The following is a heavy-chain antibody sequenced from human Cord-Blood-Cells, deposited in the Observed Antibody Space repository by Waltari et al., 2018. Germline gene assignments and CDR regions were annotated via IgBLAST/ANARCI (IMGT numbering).Heavy chain of an antibody. CDR2: IIPIFGTA. Sequence: QVQLVQSGAEVKKPGSSVKVSCKASGGTFSRYAISWVRTAPGQGLEWMGGIIPIFGTANYAQKFQGRVTITADESTSTAYMELSSLRSEDTAVYYCASLGAESGSYYYYFDYWGQGTLVTVSS. CDR1: GGTFSRYA. D-gene: IGHD1-26*01. V-gene: IGHV1-69*01. CDR3: ASLGAESGSYYYYFDY. J-gene: IGHJ4*02.